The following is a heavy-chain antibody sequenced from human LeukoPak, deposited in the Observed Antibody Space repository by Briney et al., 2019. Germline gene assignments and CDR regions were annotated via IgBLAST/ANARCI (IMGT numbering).Heavy chain of an antibody. Sequence: GASVKVSCKASGYTFTGYYMHWVRQAPGQGLEWMGWINPNSGGTNYAQKFQGRVTMTRDTSISTAYMELSRLRSDDTAVYYCATNNQNYYDSSGYYYPGAFDIWGQGTMVTVSS. D-gene: IGHD3-22*01. V-gene: IGHV1-2*02. J-gene: IGHJ3*02. CDR1: GYTFTGYY. CDR2: INPNSGGT. CDR3: ATNNQNYYDSSGYYYPGAFDI.